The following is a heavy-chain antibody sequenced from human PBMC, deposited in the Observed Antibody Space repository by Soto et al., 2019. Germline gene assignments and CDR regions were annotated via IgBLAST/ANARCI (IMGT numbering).Heavy chain of an antibody. J-gene: IGHJ6*02. D-gene: IGHD2-2*02. CDR3: ARDVVPAAIGTNYYYYYGMDV. CDR2: IYYSGST. V-gene: IGHV4-61*01. Sequence: SETLSLTCTVSGGSVSSGSYYWSWIRQPPGKGLEWIGYIYYSGSTNYNPSLKSRVTISVDTSKNQFSLKLSSVTAADTAVYYCARDVVPAAIGTNYYYYYGMDVWGQGTTVTVS. CDR1: GGSVSSGSYY.